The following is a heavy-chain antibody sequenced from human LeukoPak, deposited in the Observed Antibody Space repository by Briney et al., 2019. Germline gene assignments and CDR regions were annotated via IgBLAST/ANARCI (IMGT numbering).Heavy chain of an antibody. D-gene: IGHD6-13*01. V-gene: IGHV3-23*01. CDR3: AKYSLIAAARDNFDY. Sequence: SGGSLRLSCAASGFTFSSYAMSWVRQAPGKGLEWVSAISGSGGSTYYADSVKGRFTISRDNSKNTLYLQMNSLRAGDTAVYYCAKYSLIAAARDNFDYWGQGTLVTVSS. CDR2: ISGSGGST. CDR1: GFTFSSYA. J-gene: IGHJ4*02.